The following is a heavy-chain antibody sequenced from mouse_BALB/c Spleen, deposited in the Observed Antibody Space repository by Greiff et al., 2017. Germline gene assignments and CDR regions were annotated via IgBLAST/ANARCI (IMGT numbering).Heavy chain of an antibody. CDR1: GYTFTSYW. J-gene: IGHJ2*01. CDR3: ASPYYDGSSSNYFDY. CDR2: INPSTGYT. D-gene: IGHD1-1*01. V-gene: IGHV1-7*01. Sequence: VQLQQSGAELAKPGASVKMSCKASGYTFTSYWMHWVKQRPGQGLEWIGYINPSTGYTEYNQKFKDKATLTADKSSSTAYMQLSSLTSEDSAVYYCASPYYDGSSSNYFDYWGQGTTLTVAA.